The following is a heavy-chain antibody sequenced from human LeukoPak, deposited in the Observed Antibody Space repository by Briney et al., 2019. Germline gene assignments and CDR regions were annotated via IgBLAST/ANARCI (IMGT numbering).Heavy chain of an antibody. CDR1: GGSISSSSYY. V-gene: IGHV4-39*01. CDR3: ARRKLDYFDY. CDR2: IYYSGST. Sequence: SETLSLTCTVSGGSISSSSYYWCWIRQPPGKGLEWIGSIYYSGSTYYNPSLKSRVTISVDTSKNQFSLKLSSVTAADTAVYYCARRKLDYFDYWGQGTLVTVSS. J-gene: IGHJ4*02. D-gene: IGHD6-13*01.